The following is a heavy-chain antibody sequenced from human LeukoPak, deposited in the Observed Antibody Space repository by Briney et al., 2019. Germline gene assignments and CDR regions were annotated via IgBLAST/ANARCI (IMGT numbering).Heavy chain of an antibody. D-gene: IGHD6-6*01. CDR3: ARDLISEYSRSHSHFDP. CDR1: GASIFGQY. Sequence: PETLSLTCTVSGASIFGQYWSWIRRPPGKGLEWIGYIYCSGSTSCGSTSYNPSLKSRVTISVDKNQLSLRLTSVTAADTAVYYCARDLISEYSRSHSHFDPWGQGTLVTVSS. J-gene: IGHJ5*02. V-gene: IGHV4-4*08. CDR2: IYCSGSTSCGST.